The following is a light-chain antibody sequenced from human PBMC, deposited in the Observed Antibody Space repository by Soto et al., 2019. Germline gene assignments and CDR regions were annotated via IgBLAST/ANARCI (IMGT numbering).Light chain of an antibody. V-gene: IGKV1-5*01. CDR2: DAS. J-gene: IGKJ1*01. CDR3: QQYNSYSRT. CDR1: QGISSW. Sequence: DIQMTQSPSSVSASVRDRVTITCRASQGISSWLAWYQQKPGKAPKLLIYDASSLESGVPSRFSGSGSGTEFTLTISSLQPDDFATYYCQQYNSYSRTFGQGTKVDIK.